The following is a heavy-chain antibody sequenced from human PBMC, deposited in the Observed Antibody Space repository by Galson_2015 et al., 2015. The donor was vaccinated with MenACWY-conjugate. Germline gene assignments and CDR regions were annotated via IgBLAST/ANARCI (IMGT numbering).Heavy chain of an antibody. Sequence: SLRLSCAASGFTFSSYAMHWVRQAPGKGLEYVSTISSNGDSTYYADSVKGRFTISRDNSKNTLYLQMSRLRAEDTAVYYCVNGGYNDSPAEHVADKAENFQHWGQGTLVTVSS. CDR3: VNGGYNDSPAEHVADKAENFQH. J-gene: IGHJ1*01. V-gene: IGHV3-64D*06. D-gene: IGHD3-22*01. CDR2: ISSNGDST. CDR1: GFTFSSYA.